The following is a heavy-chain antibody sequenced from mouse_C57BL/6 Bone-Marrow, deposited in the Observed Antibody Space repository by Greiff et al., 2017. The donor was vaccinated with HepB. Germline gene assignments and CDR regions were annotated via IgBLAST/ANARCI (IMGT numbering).Heavy chain of an antibody. V-gene: IGHV1-19*01. Sequence: EVQLQESGPVLVKPGASVKMSCKASGYTFTDYYMNWVKQSHGKSLEWIGVINPYNGGTSYNQKFKGKATLTVDKSSSTAYMELNSLTSEDSAVYYCARVEGGTDAMDYWGQGTSVTVSS. D-gene: IGHD4-1*01. CDR3: ARVEGGTDAMDY. CDR2: INPYNGGT. CDR1: GYTFTDYY. J-gene: IGHJ4*01.